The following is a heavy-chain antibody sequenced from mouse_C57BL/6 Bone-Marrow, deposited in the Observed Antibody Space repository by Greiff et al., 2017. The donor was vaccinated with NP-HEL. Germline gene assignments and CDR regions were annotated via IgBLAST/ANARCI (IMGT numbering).Heavy chain of an antibody. D-gene: IGHD1-1*01. CDR3: ARLPYGSSYWYFDV. J-gene: IGHJ1*03. V-gene: IGHV1-55*01. CDR2: IYPGSGST. Sequence: QVQLKQPGAELVKPGASVKMSCKASGYTFTSYWITWVKQRPGQGLEWIGDIYPGSGSTNYNEKFKSKATLTVDTSSSTAYMQLSSLTSEDSAVYYCARLPYGSSYWYFDVWGTGTTVTVSS. CDR1: GYTFTSYW.